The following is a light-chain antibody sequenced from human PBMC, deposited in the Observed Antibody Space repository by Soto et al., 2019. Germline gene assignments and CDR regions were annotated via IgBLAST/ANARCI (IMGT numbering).Light chain of an antibody. CDR3: QQYDSYWT. CDR2: DDS. Sequence: DSQMTQSASTLSASVGDRVTITFRASQSISSWLAWYQQKPGKAPKLLIYDDSSLERGVPSRFSSSGSGTEFTLTICSLQPDDFATYYCQQYDSYWTFGQGTKVDIK. V-gene: IGKV1-5*01. CDR1: QSISSW. J-gene: IGKJ1*01.